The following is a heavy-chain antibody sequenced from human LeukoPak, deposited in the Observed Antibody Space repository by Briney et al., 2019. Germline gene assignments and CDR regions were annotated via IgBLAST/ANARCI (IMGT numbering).Heavy chain of an antibody. J-gene: IGHJ6*03. CDR2: IYTSGST. Sequence: PSETLSLTCTVSGGSISSYYWSWIRQPAGKGLEWIARIYTSGSTNYNPSLKSRVNISVDKSKNPFSLKLSSVTAADTAVYYCARARSGYYDSSGYQAVYYYYYMDVWGKGTTVTVSS. CDR3: ARARSGYYDSSGYQAVYYYYYMDV. CDR1: GGSISSYY. D-gene: IGHD3-22*01. V-gene: IGHV4-4*07.